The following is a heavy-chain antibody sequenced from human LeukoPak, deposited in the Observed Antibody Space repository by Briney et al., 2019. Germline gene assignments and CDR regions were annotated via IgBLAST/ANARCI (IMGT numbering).Heavy chain of an antibody. V-gene: IGHV4-4*07. CDR2: IYTSGST. D-gene: IGHD3-22*01. J-gene: IGHJ5*02. CDR3: ARGLHYCDSSGYLFRDWFDP. Sequence: SETLSLTCTVSGGVISSYYWSWIRQPAGKGLEWIGCIYTSGSTNYNPSLKSRVTMSVDTSKNQFPLKLSSVTAADTAVYYGARGLHYCDSSGYLFRDWFDPWGQGTLVTVSS. CDR1: GGVISSYY.